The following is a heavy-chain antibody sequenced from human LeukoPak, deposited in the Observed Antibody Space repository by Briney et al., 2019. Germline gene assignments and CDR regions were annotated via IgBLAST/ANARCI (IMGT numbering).Heavy chain of an antibody. CDR1: GGSISSYY. D-gene: IGHD6-6*01. Sequence: PSETLSLTCTVSGGSISSYYWSWFRQPAGKGLEWIGRIYTSGSTNYNPSIKSRVTMSVDTSKNQFSLKLSSVTAADTAVYYCARDLTYSSSSRGLLYYYYYMDVWGKGTTVTVSS. CDR2: IYTSGST. CDR3: ARDLTYSSSSRGLLYYYYYMDV. V-gene: IGHV4-4*07. J-gene: IGHJ6*03.